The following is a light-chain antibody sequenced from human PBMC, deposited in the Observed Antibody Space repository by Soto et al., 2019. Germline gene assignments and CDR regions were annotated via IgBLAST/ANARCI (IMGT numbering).Light chain of an antibody. CDR3: SSYTCTTTLF. Sequence: QSVLTQPASVSGSPGQSITISCTGTSSDVGGYNYVSWYQQHPGKAPQLMIYDVSNRPSGVSDRFSDSKSGNTASLTISGLQAEDEADSYCSSYTCTTTLFFGGVTKVSVL. CDR2: DVS. V-gene: IGLV2-14*01. CDR1: SSDVGGYNY. J-gene: IGLJ2*01.